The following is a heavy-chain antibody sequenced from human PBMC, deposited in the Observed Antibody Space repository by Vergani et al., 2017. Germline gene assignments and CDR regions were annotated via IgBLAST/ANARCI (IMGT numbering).Heavy chain of an antibody. D-gene: IGHD6-19*01. J-gene: IGHJ4*02. V-gene: IGHV1-69*17. CDR1: GGTFSSYA. Sequence: QVQLVQSGAEVKKPGSSVKVSCKASGGTFSSYAISWVRQAPGQGLEWMGGIIPIFGIANYAQKFQGRVTITADKSTSTAYMELSSLRSEDTAVYYCARVSRLYSSGWTGYFDYWGQGTLVTVSS. CDR3: ARVSRLYSSGWTGYFDY. CDR2: IIPIFGIA.